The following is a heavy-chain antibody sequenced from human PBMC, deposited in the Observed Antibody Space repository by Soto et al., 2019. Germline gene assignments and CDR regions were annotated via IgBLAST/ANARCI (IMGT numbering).Heavy chain of an antibody. CDR3: ARSYYDSTGFAVDP. CDR2: MYFAGSF. V-gene: IGHV4-59*02. CDR1: GASVNTGY. J-gene: IGHJ5*02. D-gene: IGHD3-22*01. Sequence: QMQLQESGPGLVKPSETLSLTCTVSGASVNTGYWSWIRQPPGKGLEWIGFMYFAGSFNYNPSLSSRGTISVETAKNQVAMTVTSGTAADTAVYYCARSYYDSTGFAVDPWGQGILVTVSS.